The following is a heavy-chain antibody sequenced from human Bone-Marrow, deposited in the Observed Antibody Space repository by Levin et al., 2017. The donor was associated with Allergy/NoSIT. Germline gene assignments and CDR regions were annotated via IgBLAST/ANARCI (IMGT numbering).Heavy chain of an antibody. Sequence: SETLSLTCTVSGGSISSYYHYWGWIRQSPGKGLEWIGNIYYSGTTYYNPSLKRRVTMSVDTSKNQFSLKLNSVTAADTAMYYCVRQDCSGDGCYFGGLDVRGQGTTVTVSS. J-gene: IGHJ6*02. CDR2: IYYSGTT. CDR3: VRQDCSGDGCYFGGLDV. D-gene: IGHD2-15*01. V-gene: IGHV4-39*01. CDR1: GGSISSYYHY.